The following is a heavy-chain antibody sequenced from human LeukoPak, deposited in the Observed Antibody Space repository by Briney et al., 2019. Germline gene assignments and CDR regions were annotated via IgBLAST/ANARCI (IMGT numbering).Heavy chain of an antibody. J-gene: IGHJ4*02. CDR3: ARGFGGSWPDGY. CDR1: GGSISSGGYY. D-gene: IGHD6-13*01. V-gene: IGHV4-31*03. CDR2: IYYSGST. Sequence: SQTLSLTCTVSGGSISSGGYYWSWIRQHPGKGLEWIGYIYYSGSTYYNPSLKSRVTISVDTSKNQFSLKLSSVTAADTAVYYCARGFGGSWPDGYWGQGTLVTVSS.